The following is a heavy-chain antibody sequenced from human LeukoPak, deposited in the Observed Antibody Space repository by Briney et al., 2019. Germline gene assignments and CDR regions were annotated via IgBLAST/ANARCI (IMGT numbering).Heavy chain of an antibody. CDR2: ILYTGST. CDR3: ARVGIISEPTATFYFDY. V-gene: IGHV4-31*03. J-gene: IGHJ4*02. D-gene: IGHD1-1*01. CDR1: GGSLSSGSSY. Sequence: PSETLSLTCTVSGGSLSSGSSYWRWIRQHPGKGLEWIGYILYTGSTYYNPSLNSRINISVATSKNQFSLQLSSVTAADTAVYYCARVGIISEPTATFYFDYWGQGTLVTVSS.